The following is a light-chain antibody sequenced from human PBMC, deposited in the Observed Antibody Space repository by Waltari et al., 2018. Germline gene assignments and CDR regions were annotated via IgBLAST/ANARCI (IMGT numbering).Light chain of an antibody. J-gene: IGKJ1*01. Sequence: SCRASQSVSRALARYQQKPGQAPRLLIYGASNRATGIPDRFSGSGSGTDFSLTISSLEPEDFAVYYCQHYLRLPATFGQGTKVEIK. CDR2: GAS. V-gene: IGKV3-20*01. CDR1: QSVSRA. CDR3: QHYLRLPAT.